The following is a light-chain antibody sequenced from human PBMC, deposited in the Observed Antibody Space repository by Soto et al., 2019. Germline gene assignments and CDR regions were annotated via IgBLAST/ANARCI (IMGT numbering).Light chain of an antibody. CDR2: DAS. V-gene: IGKV3-11*01. Sequence: EIVLTQSPSTLSLSPGERPTLSCISSQSVSSYLAWYQQKPGQAPRLLIYDASNRATGIPARFSGSGSGTDFTLTISSLEPEDFAVYYCQQRSNWPSITFGQGTRLEIK. J-gene: IGKJ5*01. CDR1: QSVSSY. CDR3: QQRSNWPSIT.